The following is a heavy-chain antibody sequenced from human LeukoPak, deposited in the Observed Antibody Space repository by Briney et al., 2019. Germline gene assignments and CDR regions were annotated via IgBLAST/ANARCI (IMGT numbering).Heavy chain of an antibody. Sequence: GGSLRLSCAASGFTFSNYGMHWVRQAPGKGLEWVAVIWYDGSNKYYADSVKGRFTISRDNTKNTLYLQMNSLRAEDTAVYYCARGRGCLGPYYFDYWGQGTLVTVSS. CDR3: ARGRGCLGPYYFDY. J-gene: IGHJ4*02. CDR1: GFTFSNYG. V-gene: IGHV3-33*01. D-gene: IGHD7-27*01. CDR2: IWYDGSNK.